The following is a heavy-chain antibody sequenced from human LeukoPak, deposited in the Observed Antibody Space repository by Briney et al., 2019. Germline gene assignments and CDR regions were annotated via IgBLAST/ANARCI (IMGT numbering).Heavy chain of an antibody. V-gene: IGHV3-21*01. CDR1: GFTFSSYA. Sequence: PGGSLRLSCAASGFTFSSYAMSWVRQAPGKGLEWVSSISSSSSYIYYADSVKGRFTISRDNAKNSLYLQMNSLRAEDTAVYYCARASLTIFGVAQNAFDIWGQGTMVTVSS. J-gene: IGHJ3*02. CDR3: ARASLTIFGVAQNAFDI. CDR2: ISSSSSYI. D-gene: IGHD3-3*01.